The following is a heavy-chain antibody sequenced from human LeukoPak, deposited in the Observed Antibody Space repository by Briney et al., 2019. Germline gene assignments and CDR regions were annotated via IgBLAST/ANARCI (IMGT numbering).Heavy chain of an antibody. CDR1: GGSFSGYY. CDR3: ARDATYPPKGFDP. Sequence: SETLSLTCGVYGGSFSGYYWSWIRQPPGKGLEWIGQIHYTGSTAYNPSLRSRVTISGDTSKNQFSLKLSSVTAADTAVYYCARDATYPPKGFDPWGQGTLVTVSS. J-gene: IGHJ5*02. CDR2: IHYTGST. V-gene: IGHV4-34*01.